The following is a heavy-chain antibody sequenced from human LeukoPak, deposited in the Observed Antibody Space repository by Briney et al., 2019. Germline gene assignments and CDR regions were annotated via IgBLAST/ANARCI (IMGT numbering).Heavy chain of an antibody. CDR2: ISSSSSTI. J-gene: IGHJ4*02. V-gene: IGHV3-48*04. D-gene: IGHD3-10*01. Sequence: GGSLRLSCAASGFTFSSYSMNWVRQAPGKGLEWVSYISSSSSTIYYADSVKGRFTISRDNAKNSLYLQMNSLRAEDTAVYYCARSSELLWFGEFCLDYWGQGTLVTVSS. CDR3: ARSSELLWFGEFCLDY. CDR1: GFTFSSYS.